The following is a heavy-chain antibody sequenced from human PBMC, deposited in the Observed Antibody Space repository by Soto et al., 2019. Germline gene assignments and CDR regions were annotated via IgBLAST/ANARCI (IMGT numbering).Heavy chain of an antibody. D-gene: IGHD2-15*01. CDR2: IYWDDDK. Sequence: QITLKESGPTLVKPTQTLTLTCTFSGFSLSTSGVGVGWIRQPPGKALEWLALIYWDDDKRYSPSLKSRLTIPKDTAKNQVVLTMTNMDPVDTATYYCALITVVTAFDYWGQGTLVTVSS. CDR1: GFSLSTSGVG. J-gene: IGHJ4*02. V-gene: IGHV2-5*02. CDR3: ALITVVTAFDY.